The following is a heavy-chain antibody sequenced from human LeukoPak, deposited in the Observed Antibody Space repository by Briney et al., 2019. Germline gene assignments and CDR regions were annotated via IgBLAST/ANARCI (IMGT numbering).Heavy chain of an antibody. Sequence: APVTASCKASGYTFTSYAMHWVRQAPGQRLEWMGWINTGNGNTKYSQNFQGRVTITRDTSVSTAYMDLSSLRSEDTAVYYCARDESYAVYWGQGTLVTVSS. CDR2: INTGNGNT. CDR3: ARDESYAVY. D-gene: IGHD3-10*01. CDR1: GYTFTSYA. J-gene: IGHJ4*02. V-gene: IGHV1-3*04.